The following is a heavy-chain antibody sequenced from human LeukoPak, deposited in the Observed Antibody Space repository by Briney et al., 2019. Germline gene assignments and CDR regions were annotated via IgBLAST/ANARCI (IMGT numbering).Heavy chain of an antibody. CDR3: AKSRPDGYSYGPFDY. Sequence: GGSLRLSCAASGFTFSSYWMHWVRQAPGKGLVWVSRINSDGSSTSYADSVKGRFTISRDNAKNTLYLQMNSLRAEDTAVYYCAKSRPDGYSYGPFDYWGQGTLVTVSS. D-gene: IGHD5-18*01. V-gene: IGHV3-74*01. CDR2: INSDGSST. CDR1: GFTFSSYW. J-gene: IGHJ4*02.